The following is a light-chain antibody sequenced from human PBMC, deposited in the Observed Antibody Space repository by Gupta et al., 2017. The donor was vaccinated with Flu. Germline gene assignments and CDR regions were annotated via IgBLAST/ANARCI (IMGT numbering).Light chain of an antibody. V-gene: IGKV1-5*03. Sequence: DIQMTQSPSTLSASVGDRVTVTCRASQSISNWLAWYQQKPGKAPKLLIYRASSLESGVPSRFSGSGSGTEFTLTSSSLQPDDFATYYCQQYNSLWTFGQGTKVEIK. CDR3: QQYNSLWT. CDR2: RAS. J-gene: IGKJ1*01. CDR1: QSISNW.